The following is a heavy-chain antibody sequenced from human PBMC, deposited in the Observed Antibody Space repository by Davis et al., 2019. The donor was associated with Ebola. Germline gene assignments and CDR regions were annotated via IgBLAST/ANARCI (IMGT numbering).Heavy chain of an antibody. D-gene: IGHD2-15*01. CDR1: GYTFTSYY. CDR3: ARTVVVVAATQYYYYYGMDV. Sequence: ASVKVSCKASGYTFTSYYMHWVRQAPGQGLEWMGMINPSSGSTSYAQNFQGRVTMTRDTSTTTVYMELSSLRSEDTAVYYCARTVVVVAATQYYYYYGMDVWGQGTTVTVSS. J-gene: IGHJ6*02. CDR2: INPSSGST. V-gene: IGHV1-46*01.